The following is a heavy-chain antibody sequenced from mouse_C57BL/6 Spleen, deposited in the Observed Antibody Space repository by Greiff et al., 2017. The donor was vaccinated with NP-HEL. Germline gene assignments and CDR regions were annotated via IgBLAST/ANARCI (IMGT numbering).Heavy chain of an antibody. V-gene: IGHV1-7*01. CDR1: GYTFTSYW. Sequence: VQLQESGAELAKPGASVKLSCKASGYTFTSYWMHWVKQRPGQGLEWIGYINPSSGYTKYNQKFKDKATLTADKSSSTAYMQLSSLTYEDSAVYYCARTTRLRDYAMDYWGQGTSVTVSS. CDR3: ARTTRLRDYAMDY. J-gene: IGHJ4*01. CDR2: INPSSGYT. D-gene: IGHD3-2*02.